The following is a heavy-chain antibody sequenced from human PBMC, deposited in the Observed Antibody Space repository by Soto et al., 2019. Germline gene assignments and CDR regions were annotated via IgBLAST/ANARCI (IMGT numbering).Heavy chain of an antibody. CDR3: ARDTRYGGLDY. Sequence: SETLSLTCTVSGGSISSYYWSWIRQPPGKGLEWIGYIYYSGDTNYNPSLKSRVTISVDTSKNQFSLSLSSLTAADTAVYYCARDTRYGGLDYPGQGPLCTVSS. V-gene: IGHV4-59*01. CDR2: IYYSGDT. CDR1: GGSISSYY. D-gene: IGHD4-17*01. J-gene: IGHJ4*02.